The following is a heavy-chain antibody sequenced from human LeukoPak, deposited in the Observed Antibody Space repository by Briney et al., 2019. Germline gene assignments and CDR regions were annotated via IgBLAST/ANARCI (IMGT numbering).Heavy chain of an antibody. CDR2: ISGSSSTI. J-gene: IGHJ4*02. V-gene: IGHV3-48*01. CDR3: ARDAWVAAGVYYVDF. D-gene: IGHD2-15*01. Sequence: PGGSLRLSCAASGFTFSSYSMNWVRQASGKGLEWVSYISGSSSTIYYADSVRGRFTISRDSAKNSLDLQMNSLRAEDTAVYYCARDAWVAAGVYYVDFWGQGTLVTVSS. CDR1: GFTFSSYS.